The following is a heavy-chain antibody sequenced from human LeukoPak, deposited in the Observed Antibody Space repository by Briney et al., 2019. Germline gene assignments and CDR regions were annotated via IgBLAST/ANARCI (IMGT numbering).Heavy chain of an antibody. V-gene: IGHV3-23*01. J-gene: IGHJ4*02. Sequence: GGSLRLSCAASGFTFSSYAMSWVRQAPGKGLEWVSAISGSGGSTYYADSVKGRFTISRDNSKNTLYLQMNSLRAEDTAVYYCAKDLDRGIVGATTAYWGQGTLVTVSS. D-gene: IGHD1-26*01. CDR3: AKDLDRGIVGATTAY. CDR1: GFTFSSYA. CDR2: ISGSGGST.